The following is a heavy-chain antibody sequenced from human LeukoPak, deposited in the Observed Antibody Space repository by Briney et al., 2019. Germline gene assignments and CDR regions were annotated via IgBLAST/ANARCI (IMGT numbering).Heavy chain of an antibody. CDR1: GYTFTSYG. J-gene: IGHJ4*02. V-gene: IGHV1-18*01. CDR3: ARDPANMVRGVIITLDY. D-gene: IGHD3-10*01. CDR2: ISAYNGNT. Sequence: ASVKVSCKASGYTFTSYGISWVRQAPGQGLEWMGWISAYNGNTNYAQKLQGRVTMTTDTSTSTAYMELRSLRSDDTAVYYCARDPANMVRGVIITLDYWGQGTLVTVSS.